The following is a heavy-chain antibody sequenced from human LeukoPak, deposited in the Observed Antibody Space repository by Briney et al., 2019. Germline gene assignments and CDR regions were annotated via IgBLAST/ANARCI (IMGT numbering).Heavy chain of an antibody. J-gene: IGHJ4*02. Sequence: PGRSLRLSCAASGFTFSSYGMHWVRQAPGKGLEWVSSISSSSTYIYYADSVEGRFTISRDRNSLYLQMNSLRVEDTALYYCARVGCGGGNCPKQGRGLGGYWGQGTLVTVSS. CDR3: ARVGCGGGNCPKQGRGLGGY. D-gene: IGHD2-21*01. CDR2: ISSSSTYI. V-gene: IGHV3-21*01. CDR1: GFTFSSYG.